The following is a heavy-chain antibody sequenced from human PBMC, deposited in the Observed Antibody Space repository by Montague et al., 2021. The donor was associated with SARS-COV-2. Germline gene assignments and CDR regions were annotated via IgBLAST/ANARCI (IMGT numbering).Heavy chain of an antibody. CDR1: GDSISSGENY. CDR2: IYYSESA. Sequence: SETLSLTCSVSGDSISSGENYWGWIRQAPGKGLEWIGSIYYSESAYYNPSLKSRVTMSVDPPKNQFSLKLRSVTAADTALYYCAREVVYTTFGVITRTYAFDIWGQGTMVTVSS. J-gene: IGHJ3*02. V-gene: IGHV4-39*02. D-gene: IGHD3-3*01. CDR3: AREVVYTTFGVITRTYAFDI.